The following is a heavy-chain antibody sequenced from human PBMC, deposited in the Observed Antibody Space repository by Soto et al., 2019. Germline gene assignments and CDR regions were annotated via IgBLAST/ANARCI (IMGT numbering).Heavy chain of an antibody. Sequence: GASVKVSCKASGYTFTSYAMHWVRQAPGQRLEWMGWINAGNGNTKYSQKFQGRVTITRDTSASTAYMELSSLRSEDTAVYYCAREGYSSSWSSSGFDYWGQGTLVTVSS. CDR1: GYTFTSYA. J-gene: IGHJ4*02. CDR3: AREGYSSSWSSSGFDY. CDR2: INAGNGNT. D-gene: IGHD6-13*01. V-gene: IGHV1-3*01.